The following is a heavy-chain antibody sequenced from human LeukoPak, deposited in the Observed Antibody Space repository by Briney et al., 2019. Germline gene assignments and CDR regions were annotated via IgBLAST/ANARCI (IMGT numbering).Heavy chain of an antibody. CDR1: GGSFSGYY. J-gene: IGHJ4*02. CDR3: ARVSGYDWESFYDY. V-gene: IGHV4-34*01. CDR2: INHSGST. Sequence: SETLSLTCAVYGGSFSGYYWSWIRQPPGKGLEWIGEINHSGSTNYNPSLKSRVTITVDTSKNQFSLKLSSVTAADTAVYYCARVSGYDWESFYDYWGQGTLVTVSS. D-gene: IGHD5-12*01.